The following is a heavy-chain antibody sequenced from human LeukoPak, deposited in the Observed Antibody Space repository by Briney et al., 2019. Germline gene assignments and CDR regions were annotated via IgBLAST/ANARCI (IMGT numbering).Heavy chain of an antibody. CDR2: INPNSGGT. CDR3: AREGRGYCSGGSCH. CDR1: GYTFTGYY. D-gene: IGHD2-15*01. V-gene: IGHV1-2*06. J-gene: IGHJ4*02. Sequence: ASVKVSCKAPGYTFTGYYMHWVRQAPGQGLEWMGRINPNSGGTNYAQKFQGRVTMTRDTSISTAYMELSRLRSDDTAVYYCAREGRGYCSGGSCHWGQGTLVTVSS.